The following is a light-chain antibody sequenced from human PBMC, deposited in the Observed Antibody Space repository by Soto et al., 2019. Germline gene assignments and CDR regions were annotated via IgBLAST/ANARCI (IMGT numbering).Light chain of an antibody. J-gene: IGKJ1*01. CDR1: QSVGSN. CDR2: GAS. Sequence: EIVMTQSPATLSVSPGERATLSCRASQSVGSNLAWYQQKPGQAPRLLIYGASTRATGIPARFSGSGSGTEFTLNIRSLQSEDFAVYYCQQYNNWPPWTLGQGTKVDIK. CDR3: QQYNNWPPWT. V-gene: IGKV3-15*01.